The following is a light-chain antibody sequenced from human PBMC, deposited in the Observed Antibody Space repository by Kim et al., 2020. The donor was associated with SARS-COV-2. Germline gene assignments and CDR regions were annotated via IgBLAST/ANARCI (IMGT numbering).Light chain of an antibody. CDR2: GAV. V-gene: IGKV3-20*01. J-gene: IGKJ5*01. Sequence: IVLTQSPGKLSLSPGERATLSCWASQSVGVNLAWYQQKSGQSPRLLIFGAVGRATGVPDRFIGSGSGTDFTLTISRLEPEDFAVYYCQQYGSYPSIGPGTRLEIK. CDR1: QSVGVN. CDR3: QQYGSYPS.